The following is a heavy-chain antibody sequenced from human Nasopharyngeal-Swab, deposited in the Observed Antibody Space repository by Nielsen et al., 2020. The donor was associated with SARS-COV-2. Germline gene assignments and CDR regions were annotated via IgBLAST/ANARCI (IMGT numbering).Heavy chain of an antibody. V-gene: IGHV3-74*01. CDR3: ARGSPWQELDY. Sequence: GESLKISCAASGFSFSIYWMHWVRQPPGKGLVWVSGISSDESTTTYADSVKGQFTISRDNTKNTLYLQMNSLRAEDTAVYYCARGSPWQELDYWGQGTLVTVSS. D-gene: IGHD1-1*01. J-gene: IGHJ4*02. CDR2: ISSDESTT. CDR1: GFSFSIYW.